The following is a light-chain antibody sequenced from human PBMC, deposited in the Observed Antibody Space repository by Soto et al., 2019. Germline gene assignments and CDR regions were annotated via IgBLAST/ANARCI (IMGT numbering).Light chain of an antibody. CDR3: QQYVTSPPGYT. V-gene: IGKV3-20*01. CDR2: GAS. J-gene: IGKJ2*01. Sequence: EVVLTQSPGTLSLSPGERATLSCRTSQTVSSSYYLAWYQQKPGQAPRLLIYGASNRASGVPDRFSSGWSGTDFTLTISRLEHEDFAVYYCQQYVTSPPGYTFGQGTELRIK. CDR1: QTVSSSYY.